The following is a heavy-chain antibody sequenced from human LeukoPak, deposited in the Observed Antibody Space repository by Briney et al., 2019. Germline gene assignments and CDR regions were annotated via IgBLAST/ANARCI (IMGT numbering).Heavy chain of an antibody. Sequence: GGSLRLSCAASGFTFSSYTMIWVRQGPGKGLEWVSAISGSGGSTYYADSVKGRFTISRDNSKNTLYLQMNSLRAEDTAVYYCAKEMGWGSGSYSHYWGQGTLVTVSS. J-gene: IGHJ4*02. CDR2: ISGSGGST. D-gene: IGHD3-10*01. CDR1: GFTFSSYT. V-gene: IGHV3-23*01. CDR3: AKEMGWGSGSYSHY.